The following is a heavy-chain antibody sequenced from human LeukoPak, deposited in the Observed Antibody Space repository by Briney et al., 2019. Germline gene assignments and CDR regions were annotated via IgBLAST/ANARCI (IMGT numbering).Heavy chain of an antibody. D-gene: IGHD6-13*01. CDR3: AREVIAAAGRYYYYGMDV. J-gene: IGHJ6*02. V-gene: IGHV3-48*03. CDR2: ISSSGSTI. Sequence: PGGSLRLSCAASGFTFSSYEMNWVRQAPGKGLEWVSYISSSGSTIYYADSVKGRFTISRDNAKNSLYLQMNSLRAEDTAVYYCAREVIAAAGRYYYYGMDVWGQGTTVTVSS. CDR1: GFTFSSYE.